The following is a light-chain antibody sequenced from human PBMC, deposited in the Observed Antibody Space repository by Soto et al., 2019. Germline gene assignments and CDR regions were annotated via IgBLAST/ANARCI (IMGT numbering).Light chain of an antibody. CDR2: GAS. CDR3: QQYGSSPPRT. Sequence: EIVLTQSPGTLSLSPGERATLSCRASQSVSSSFLAWYQQKPGQAPRLLIYGASSRATGIPDRFSGSGSGTDFTLTISRLEPEDFAVYYCQQYGSSPPRTFGQGTKVEI. J-gene: IGKJ1*01. CDR1: QSVSSSF. V-gene: IGKV3-20*01.